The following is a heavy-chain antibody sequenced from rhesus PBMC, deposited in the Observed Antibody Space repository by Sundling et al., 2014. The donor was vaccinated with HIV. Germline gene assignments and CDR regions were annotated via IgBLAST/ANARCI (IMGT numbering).Heavy chain of an antibody. D-gene: IGHD6-31*01. CDR1: GFTFDDYA. CDR3: VRDRGAAAGYFDY. J-gene: IGHJ4*01. CDR2: VNWSGDSR. Sequence: EVQLVESGGGVVQPGGSLRLSCIASGFTFDDYAMHWVRQTPGKRLEWVSGVNWSGDSRYYADSVKGRFTVSRDYAKNSLFLQMDSLRVEDTAFYYCVRDRGAAAGYFDYWGQGVLVTVLL. V-gene: IGHV3-201*01.